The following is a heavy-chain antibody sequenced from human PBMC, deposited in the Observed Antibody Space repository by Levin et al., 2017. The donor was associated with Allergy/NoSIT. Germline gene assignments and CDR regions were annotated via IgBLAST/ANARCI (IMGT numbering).Heavy chain of an antibody. Sequence: LSLTCAASGISLRNVWMTWVRPAPWKGLEWVGHIKSESDGGRRDYAAPVKGRFTISRQDPKNTVYLHMKNLKREDTAVYYCTTADPRGGNYDWYGLDVWAPGTAVTVSS. J-gene: IGHJ6*02. D-gene: IGHD3-22*01. CDR2: IKSESDGGRR. CDR3: TTADPRGGNYDWYGLDV. CDR1: GISLRNVW. V-gene: IGHV3-15*01.